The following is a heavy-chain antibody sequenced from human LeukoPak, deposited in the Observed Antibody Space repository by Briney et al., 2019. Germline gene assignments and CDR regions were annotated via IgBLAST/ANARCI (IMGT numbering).Heavy chain of an antibody. Sequence: GESLKISCKGSGYSFTSYWISWVRQMPGKGLEWMGRIDPSDSYTNYSPSFQGHVTISADKSISTAYLQWRSLKASDTAMYYCARHPITGIKSFDYWGRGTLVTVSS. CDR1: GYSFTSYW. CDR2: IDPSDSYT. D-gene: IGHD1-20*01. CDR3: ARHPITGIKSFDY. V-gene: IGHV5-10-1*01. J-gene: IGHJ4*02.